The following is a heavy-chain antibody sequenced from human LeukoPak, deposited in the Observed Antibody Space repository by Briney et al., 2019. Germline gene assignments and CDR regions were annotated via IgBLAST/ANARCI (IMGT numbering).Heavy chain of an antibody. CDR3: AKGGSGPRSGYNYMDV. D-gene: IGHD3-10*01. V-gene: IGHV3-30*02. CDR2: IRYDGSHK. CDR1: GFTFTTYW. Sequence: QPGGSLRLSCAASGFTFTTYWMTWVRQAPGKGLEWVAFIRYDGSHKYYADSVKGRFTISRDNSKNTLYLQMNSLRAEDTAVYHCAKGGSGPRSGYNYMDVWGKGTTVTISS. J-gene: IGHJ6*03.